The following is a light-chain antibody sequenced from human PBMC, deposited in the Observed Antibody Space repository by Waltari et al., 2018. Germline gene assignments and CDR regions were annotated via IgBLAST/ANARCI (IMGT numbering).Light chain of an antibody. CDR3: QQYNNWPPIT. CDR1: QSVSSN. J-gene: IGKJ5*01. CDR2: GAS. Sequence: EIVMTQSPATLSVSPGERATLSGRARQSVSSNLAWYQQKPGQAPRLLIDGASTRATGIPARFSGSGSGTEVTLTISSLQSEDFAVYYCQQYNNWPPITFGQGTRLEIK. V-gene: IGKV3-15*01.